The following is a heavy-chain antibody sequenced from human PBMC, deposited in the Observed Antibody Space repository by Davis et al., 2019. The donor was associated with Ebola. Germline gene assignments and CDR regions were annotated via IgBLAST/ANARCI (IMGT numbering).Heavy chain of an antibody. CDR3: ARPGYSYGYPHFDY. CDR2: IYPGDSDT. V-gene: IGHV5-51*01. J-gene: IGHJ4*02. D-gene: IGHD5-18*01. CDR1: GYSFTNYW. Sequence: GGSLRLSCKGSGYSFTNYWIAWVRQMPGKGPEWMGIIYPGDSDTRYSPSFQGQVTISADKSISTAYLQWSSLKASDTAMYYCARPGYSYGYPHFDYWGQGTLVTVSS.